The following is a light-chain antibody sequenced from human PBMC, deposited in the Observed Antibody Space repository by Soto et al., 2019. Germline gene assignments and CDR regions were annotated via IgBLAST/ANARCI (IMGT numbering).Light chain of an antibody. CDR2: EAA. CDR1: QYIHNY. Sequence: DIQMTQSPSTLSASVGDRVTITCRASQYIHNYLAWYQQKPGEAPKLLIYEAAHLESGVPSRFSGSGTGTEFTLTISSLQPDDFASYYCQQSNNYPWTFGHGTRLEI. CDR3: QQSNNYPWT. J-gene: IGKJ1*01. V-gene: IGKV1-5*03.